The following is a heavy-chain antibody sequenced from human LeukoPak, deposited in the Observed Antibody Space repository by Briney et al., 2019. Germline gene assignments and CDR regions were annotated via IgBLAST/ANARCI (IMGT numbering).Heavy chain of an antibody. Sequence: ETLSLTCTVSGGSISSYYWSWIRQPPGKGLEWVSVLYSGGSTSYADSVKGRFSISRENSTNTPYLQKDSLRAEDTAVYYCARNAGYDILTDYPNWFDPWGQGTLVTVSS. V-gene: IGHV3-66*01. CDR1: GGSISSYY. J-gene: IGHJ5*02. CDR2: LYSGGST. CDR3: ARNAGYDILTDYPNWFDP. D-gene: IGHD3-9*01.